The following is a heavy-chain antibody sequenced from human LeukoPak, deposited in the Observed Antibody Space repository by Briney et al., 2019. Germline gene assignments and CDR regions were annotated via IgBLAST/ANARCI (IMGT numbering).Heavy chain of an antibody. CDR3: ARMFASSLGY. D-gene: IGHD3-10*02. CDR2: IFYSGST. V-gene: IGHV4-39*07. Sequence: SETLSLTCTVSGGSISTSNYYWGWIRQPPGKGLEWIGNIFYSGSTYYGPSLKSRLTISVDTSKNQFSLKLSSVTAADTAVYYCARMFASSLGYWGQGTLVTVSS. CDR1: GGSISTSNYY. J-gene: IGHJ4*02.